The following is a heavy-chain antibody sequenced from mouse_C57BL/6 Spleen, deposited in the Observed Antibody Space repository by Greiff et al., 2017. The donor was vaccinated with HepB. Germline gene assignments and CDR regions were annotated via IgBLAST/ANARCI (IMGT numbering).Heavy chain of an antibody. CDR2: ISSGSSTI. CDR3: ARIGTAQAPWFAY. CDR1: GFTFSDYG. D-gene: IGHD3-2*02. Sequence: EVQVVESGGGLVKPGGSLKLSCAASGFTFSDYGMHWVRQAPEKGLEWVAYISSGSSTIYYADTVKGRFTISRDNAKNTLFLQMTSLRSEDTAMYYCARIGTAQAPWFAYWGQGTLVTVSA. V-gene: IGHV5-17*01. J-gene: IGHJ3*01.